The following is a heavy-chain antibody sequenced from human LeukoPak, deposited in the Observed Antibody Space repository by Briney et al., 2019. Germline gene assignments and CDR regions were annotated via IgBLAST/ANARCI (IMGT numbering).Heavy chain of an antibody. D-gene: IGHD3-10*01. V-gene: IGHV4-59*08. J-gene: IGHJ4*02. CDR3: ARHGLPPLWFGELLLSSYFDY. CDR1: GGSISSYY. Sequence: SETLSLTCTVSGGSISSYYWSWIRQPPGKGLEWIGYIYYSRSTNYNPSLKSRVTISVDTSKNQFSLKLSSVTAADTAVYYCARHGLPPLWFGELLLSSYFDYWGQGTLVTVSA. CDR2: IYYSRST.